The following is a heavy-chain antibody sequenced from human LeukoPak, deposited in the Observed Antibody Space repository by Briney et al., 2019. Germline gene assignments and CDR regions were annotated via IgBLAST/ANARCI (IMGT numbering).Heavy chain of an antibody. CDR2: IYHSGST. CDR1: GYSISSGYY. D-gene: IGHD4-11*01. Sequence: PSETLSLTCAVSGYSISSGYYWGWIRQPPGKGLEWIGSIYHSGSTYYNPSLKSRVTISVDTSKNQFSLKLSSVTAADTAVYYCARHDVNSKRGPLNYFDYWGQGTLVTVSS. CDR3: ARHDVNSKRGPLNYFDY. J-gene: IGHJ4*02. V-gene: IGHV4-38-2*01.